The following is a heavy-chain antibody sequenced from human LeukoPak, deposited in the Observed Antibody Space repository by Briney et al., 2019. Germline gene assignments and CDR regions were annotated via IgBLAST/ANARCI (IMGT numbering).Heavy chain of an antibody. D-gene: IGHD3-3*01. Sequence: PSETLSLTCTVSGGSISSYYWNWIRQPPGKGLEWIGHIYYSGSTNYNPSLKSRVTISVDTSKNQFSLKLSSVTAADTAVYYCARDPTYYDFWSGYYTGIIWGQGTLVTVSS. CDR3: ARDPTYYDFWSGYYTGII. V-gene: IGHV4-59*12. CDR2: IYYSGST. J-gene: IGHJ4*02. CDR1: GGSISSYY.